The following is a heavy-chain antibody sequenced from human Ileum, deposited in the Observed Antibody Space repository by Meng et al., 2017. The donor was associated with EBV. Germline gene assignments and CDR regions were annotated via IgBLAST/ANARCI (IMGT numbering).Heavy chain of an antibody. CDR1: GFSLSTSDVG. J-gene: IGHJ4*02. D-gene: IGHD6-19*01. Sequence: QITLKESGPTLVKPXXTSTLTCTFSGFSLSTSDVGVGWIRQPPGKALEWLAIIYGDDDKRYNPSLESRLTISKDTSNNQVVLTMTNMDPMDTATYYCAHREGSGGWYPDYWGQGTLVTVSS. CDR3: AHREGSGGWYPDY. CDR2: IYGDDDK. V-gene: IGHV2-5*02.